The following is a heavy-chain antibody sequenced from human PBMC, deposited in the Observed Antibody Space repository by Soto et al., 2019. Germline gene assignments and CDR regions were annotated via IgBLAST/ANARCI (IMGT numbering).Heavy chain of an antibody. CDR2: IYYSGST. Sequence: PSETLSLTCTVSGGSISSYYWSWIRQPPGKGLEWIGYIYYSGSTNYNPSLKSRVTISVDTSKNQFSLKLSSMTAADTAVYYCARSWDYVLTGWGQGTLVTVS. D-gene: IGHD3-16*01. V-gene: IGHV4-59*12. J-gene: IGHJ4*02. CDR1: GGSISSYY. CDR3: ARSWDYVLTG.